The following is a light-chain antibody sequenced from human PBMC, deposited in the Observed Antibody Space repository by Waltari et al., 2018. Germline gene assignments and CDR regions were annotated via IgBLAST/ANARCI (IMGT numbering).Light chain of an antibody. CDR2: DVT. J-gene: IGLJ2*01. Sequence: YQQHPGRAPKLMIYDVTDRPSGISIRFSGSKSGNTASLTISGLRAEDEAYYYCTSYTTTSTLVLFGGGTKLTVL. V-gene: IGLV2-14*03. CDR3: TSYTTTSTLVL.